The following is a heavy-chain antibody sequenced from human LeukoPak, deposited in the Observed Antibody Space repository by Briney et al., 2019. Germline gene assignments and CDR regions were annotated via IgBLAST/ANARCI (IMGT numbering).Heavy chain of an antibody. CDR2: IKSKTDGGTT. CDR3: TTVSRVLNYDYVWGSYRAASFDY. D-gene: IGHD3-16*02. J-gene: IGHJ4*02. CDR1: GFTFSNAW. Sequence: GGSLRLSCAASGFTFSNAWMSWVRQAPGKGLEWVGRIKSKTDGGTTEYAAPVKGRFTISRDDSKKTLYLQMNSLKTEDTAVYYCTTVSRVLNYDYVWGSYRAASFDYWGQGTLVTVSS. V-gene: IGHV3-15*01.